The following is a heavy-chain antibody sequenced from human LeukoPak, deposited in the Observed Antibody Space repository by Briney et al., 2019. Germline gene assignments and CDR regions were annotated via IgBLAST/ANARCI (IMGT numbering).Heavy chain of an antibody. Sequence: PGGSLKLSCEASGYTFSSFDMHWVRQAPGKGLEWVTIISYHGSNKYYADTLKGRFTISTDNSKNTLYLQMNSLRADDTAVYYCARGTIAAAGYYYFDYWGQGTQVTVSS. V-gene: IGHV3-30*03. CDR1: GYTFSSFD. J-gene: IGHJ4*02. CDR3: ARGTIAAAGYYYFDY. CDR2: ISYHGSNK. D-gene: IGHD6-13*01.